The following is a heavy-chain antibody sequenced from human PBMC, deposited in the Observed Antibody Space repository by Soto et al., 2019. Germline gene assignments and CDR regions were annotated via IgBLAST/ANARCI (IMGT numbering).Heavy chain of an antibody. CDR3: AKERTRHFDY. J-gene: IGHJ4*02. CDR1: GFTFGSYG. D-gene: IGHD1-1*01. CDR2: ISYDGNNK. V-gene: IGHV3-30*18. Sequence: GGSLRLSCAASGFTFGSYGMHWVRQAPGKGLEWVAVISYDGNNKYYADSVKGRLTISRDNSKNMVSLQMNSLRAEDTAVYYCAKERTRHFDYWGQGIPVTVPS.